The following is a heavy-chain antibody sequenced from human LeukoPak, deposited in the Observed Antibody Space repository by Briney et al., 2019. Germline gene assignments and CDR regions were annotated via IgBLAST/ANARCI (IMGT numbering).Heavy chain of an antibody. CDR1: GFTFSSYW. CDR3: ARVYSDVDTAMTQVDPNDY. CDR2: IKQDGSEK. J-gene: IGHJ4*02. V-gene: IGHV3-7*01. Sequence: GGSLRLSCAASGFTFSSYWMSWVRQAPGKGLEWVANIKQDGSEKYYVDSVKGRFTISRDNAKNSLYLQMNSLRAEDTAVYYCARVYSDVDTAMTQVDPNDYRGQGTLVTVSS. D-gene: IGHD5-18*01.